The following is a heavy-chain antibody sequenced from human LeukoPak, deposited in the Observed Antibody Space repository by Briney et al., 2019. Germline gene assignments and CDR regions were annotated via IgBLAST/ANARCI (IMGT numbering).Heavy chain of an antibody. V-gene: IGHV4-61*02. D-gene: IGHD2-2*02. CDR2: IYTSGST. Sequence: KSSETLSLTCTVSGGSISSGSYYWSWIRQPAGKGLEWIGRIYTSGSTNYNPSLKSRVTISVDTSKNQFSLKLSSVTAADTAVYYCARAVSVGVPAAILDYWGQGTLVTVSS. CDR1: GGSISSGSYY. CDR3: ARAVSVGVPAAILDY. J-gene: IGHJ4*02.